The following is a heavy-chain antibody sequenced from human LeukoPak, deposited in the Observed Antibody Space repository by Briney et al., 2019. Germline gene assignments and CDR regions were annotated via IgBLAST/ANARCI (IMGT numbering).Heavy chain of an antibody. J-gene: IGHJ4*02. D-gene: IGHD5-24*01. Sequence: SETLSLTCTVSGGSISSGSYYWSWIRQPAGKGLEWIGRIYTSGSTNYNPSPKSRVTISVDTSKNQFSLKLSSVTAADTAVYYCARDEEDGYNSGIDYWGQGTLVTVSS. V-gene: IGHV4-61*02. CDR1: GGSISSGSYY. CDR3: ARDEEDGYNSGIDY. CDR2: IYTSGST.